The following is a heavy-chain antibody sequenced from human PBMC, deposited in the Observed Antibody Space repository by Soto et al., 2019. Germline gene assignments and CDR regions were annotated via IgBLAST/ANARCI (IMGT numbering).Heavy chain of an antibody. CDR2: TKSRGSGGTR. D-gene: IGHD1-26*01. Sequence: GGSLRLSCVLSGIPFTDAWMNWVRQTPGRGLEWVGRTKSRGSGGTRDYAAPVKGRFTISRDDSRNTVYLQMDSLQIADTAVYFCVWQADFIGSWHWGQGSLVTVSS. V-gene: IGHV3-15*07. CDR1: GIPFTDAW. J-gene: IGHJ4*02. CDR3: VWQADFIGSWH.